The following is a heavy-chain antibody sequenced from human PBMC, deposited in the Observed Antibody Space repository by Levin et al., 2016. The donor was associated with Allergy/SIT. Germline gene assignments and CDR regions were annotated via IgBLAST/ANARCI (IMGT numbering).Heavy chain of an antibody. V-gene: IGHV1-46*01. J-gene: IGHJ4*02. CDR2: INPSGGST. D-gene: IGHD4-17*01. CDR3: ANHRESYGDSTFGK. Sequence: WVRQAPGQGLEWMGIINPSGGSTSYAQKFQGRVTMTRDTSTSTVYMELSSLRSEDTAIYYCANHRESYGDSTFGKWGQGTLVTVSS.